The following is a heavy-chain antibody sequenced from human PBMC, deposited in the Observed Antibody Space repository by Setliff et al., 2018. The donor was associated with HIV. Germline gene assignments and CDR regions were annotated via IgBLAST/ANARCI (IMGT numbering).Heavy chain of an antibody. Sequence: SETLSLTCTVSGVSISSGTYYWSWVRQPAGKGLEWIGRIYTSGSTNYNPSLKSRVTISLDTSKNQFSQKLSSVTAADTAVYYCARENGRTNYYYYYGLDVWGQGTTVTVSS. CDR1: GVSISSGTYY. CDR3: ARENGRTNYYYYYGLDV. J-gene: IGHJ6*02. V-gene: IGHV4-61*02. CDR2: IYTSGST.